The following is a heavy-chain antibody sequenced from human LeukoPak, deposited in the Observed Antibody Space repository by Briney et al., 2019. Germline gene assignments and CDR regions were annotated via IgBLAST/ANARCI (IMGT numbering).Heavy chain of an antibody. J-gene: IGHJ4*02. D-gene: IGHD3-3*01. CDR2: IYTSGST. Sequence: SETLSLTCTVSGGSISSYYWNWIRQPAGRGLEWIGRIYTSGSTNYNPSLKSRVTMSVDTSKQQFSLKLSSVPAADTAVYYCARADFWSGPVDYWGQGTLVTVSS. CDR3: ARADFWSGPVDY. V-gene: IGHV4-4*07. CDR1: GGSISSYY.